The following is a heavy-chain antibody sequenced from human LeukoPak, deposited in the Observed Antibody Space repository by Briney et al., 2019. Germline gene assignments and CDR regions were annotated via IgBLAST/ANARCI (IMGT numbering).Heavy chain of an antibody. V-gene: IGHV4-39*07. D-gene: IGHD6-13*01. CDR1: GGSISSGGYY. CDR2: INHSGST. Sequence: PSETLSLTCTVSGGSISSGGYYWSWIRQPPGKGLEWIGEINHSGSTNYNPSLKSRVTISVDTSKNQFSLKLSSVTAADTAVYYCARGLYSSSWSSWGYWGQGTLVTVSS. J-gene: IGHJ4*02. CDR3: ARGLYSSSWSSWGY.